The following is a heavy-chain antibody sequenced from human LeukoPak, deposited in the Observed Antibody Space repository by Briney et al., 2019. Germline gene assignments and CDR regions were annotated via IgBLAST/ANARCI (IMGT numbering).Heavy chain of an antibody. CDR3: ARVGYCSTTSCSSRFGMDV. CDR1: GGSISSYY. V-gene: IGHV4-59*01. J-gene: IGHJ6*02. CDR2: IYNSGGT. Sequence: PSETLSLTCTVSGGSISSYYWSWIRQPPGKGLEWIGDIYNSGGTNYNPSLRSRVTMSVDTSKNQFSLKLTSVTAADTAVYFCARVGYCSTTSCSSRFGMDVWGQGTTVTVSS. D-gene: IGHD2-2*01.